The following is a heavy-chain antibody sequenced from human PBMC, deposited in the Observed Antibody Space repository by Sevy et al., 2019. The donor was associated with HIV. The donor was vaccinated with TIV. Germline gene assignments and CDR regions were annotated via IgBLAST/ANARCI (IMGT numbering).Heavy chain of an antibody. V-gene: IGHV3-30*18. J-gene: IGHJ5*02. CDR3: AKWGVDFWSGYYTGGGLDP. Sequence: GGSLRLSCAASGFTFSSYGMHWVRLAPGKGLEWVAVISYDGSNKYYADSVKGRFTISRDNSKNTLYLQMNSLRAEDTAVYYCAKWGVDFWSGYYTGGGLDPWGQGTLVTVSS. D-gene: IGHD3-3*01. CDR2: ISYDGSNK. CDR1: GFTFSSYG.